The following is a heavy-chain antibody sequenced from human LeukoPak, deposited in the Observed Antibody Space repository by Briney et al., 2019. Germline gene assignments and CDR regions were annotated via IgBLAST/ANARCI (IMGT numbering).Heavy chain of an antibody. J-gene: IGHJ1*01. CDR2: INPSGGST. Sequence: ASVKVSCKAPGYTFTSYYMHWVRQAPGQGLEWMGIINPSGGSTSYAQKFQGRVTMTRDTSTSTVYMELSSLRSEDTAVYYCARSSGDLLGWSYGDYPPLGHWGQGTLVTVSS. D-gene: IGHD4-17*01. V-gene: IGHV1-46*01. CDR1: GYTFTSYY. CDR3: ARSSGDLLGWSYGDYPPLGH.